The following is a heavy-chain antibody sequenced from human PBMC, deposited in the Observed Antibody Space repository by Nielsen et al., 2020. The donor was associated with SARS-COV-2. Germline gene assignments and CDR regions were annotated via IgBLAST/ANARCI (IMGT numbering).Heavy chain of an antibody. V-gene: IGHV3-33*01. J-gene: IGHJ4*02. CDR3: AREGPYYDFWSGYYRVPDY. D-gene: IGHD3-3*01. CDR2: IWYDGSNK. CDR1: GFTFSSYG. Sequence: GESLKISCAASGFTFSSYGMHWVRQAPGKGLEWVAVIWYDGSNKYYADSVKGRFTISRDNSKNTLYLQMNSLRAEDTAVYYCAREGPYYDFWSGYYRVPDYWGQGTLVTVSS.